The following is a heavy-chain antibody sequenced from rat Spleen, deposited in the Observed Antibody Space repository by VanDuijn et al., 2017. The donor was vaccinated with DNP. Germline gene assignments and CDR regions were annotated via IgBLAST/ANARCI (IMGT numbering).Heavy chain of an antibody. CDR3: AWTINNPLDY. CDR1: GFTFSATW. J-gene: IGHJ2*01. Sequence: EVQVLESGGGLVQPGNSLKLSCATSGFTFSATWMYWYRQFPEKRLQWVARIKAKSNNYATDYTESVKGRFTISRDDSKSSIYLQMNNLKEEDTAIYYCAWTINNPLDYWGQGVMVTVSS. D-gene: IGHD1-4*01. V-gene: IGHV6-6*01. CDR2: IKAKSNNYAT.